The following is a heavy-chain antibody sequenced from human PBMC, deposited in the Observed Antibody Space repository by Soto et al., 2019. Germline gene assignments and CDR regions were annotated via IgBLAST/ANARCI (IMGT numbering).Heavy chain of an antibody. CDR1: GGSISSTSYY. CDR2: VFYSGST. J-gene: IGHJ4*02. Sequence: QLQLQESGPGLVKPSETLSLTCTVSGGSISSTSYYWGWIRQAPGKGLEWIGSVFYSGSTYYNLSLKSRVTISVDTSKNQFSLKLSSVAAADTAVYYCVRQGSYSSGRPGYFDYWGQGTLVTVSS. CDR3: VRQGSYSSGRPGYFDY. V-gene: IGHV4-39*01. D-gene: IGHD6-19*01.